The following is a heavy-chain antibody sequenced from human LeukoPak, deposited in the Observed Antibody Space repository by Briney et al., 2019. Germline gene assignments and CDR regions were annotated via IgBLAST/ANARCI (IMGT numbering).Heavy chain of an antibody. Sequence: RSGGSLRLSCAASGFTFSSYSMDWVRQAPGKGLEWVSYISSSSSTIYYADSVKGRFTISRDNAKKSLYLQMNSLRAEDTAVYYGARDLFGRDYPGYWGQGTLVTVSS. CDR3: ARDLFGRDYPGY. J-gene: IGHJ4*02. CDR1: GFTFSSYS. V-gene: IGHV3-48*04. D-gene: IGHD4-17*01. CDR2: ISSSSSTI.